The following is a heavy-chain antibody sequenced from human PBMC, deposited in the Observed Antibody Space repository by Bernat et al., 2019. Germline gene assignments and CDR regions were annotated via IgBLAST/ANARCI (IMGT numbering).Heavy chain of an antibody. J-gene: IGHJ2*01. CDR3: ARARDGYDWYFDL. CDR2: ISSSSSYI. CDR1: GFTFTVNT. V-gene: IGHV3-21*01. D-gene: IGHD5-12*01. Sequence: EVQLVASGGGLVKPGGSLRLSCAASGFTFTVNTMNWVRQAPGKGLEWVSSISSSSSYIYYTDSVKGRFTISRDNTKNSLYLQMNSLRAEDTAEYYCARARDGYDWYFDLWGRGTLVAVSS.